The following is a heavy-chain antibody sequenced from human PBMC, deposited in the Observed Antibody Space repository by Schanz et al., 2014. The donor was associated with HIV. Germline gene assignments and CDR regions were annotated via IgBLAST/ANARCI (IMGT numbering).Heavy chain of an antibody. D-gene: IGHD1-26*01. Sequence: EVQLLESGGGLVQPGGSLRLSCAASRFTFSSYAMSWVRQAPGKGLEWVSLISGSGGHTYYADSVKGRFTISRDNSKSTLYLQMNSLRAEDTAVYYCASGVRGHYYYYAMDVWGQGTTVTVSS. J-gene: IGHJ6*02. CDR1: RFTFSSYA. V-gene: IGHV3-23*01. CDR2: ISGSGGHT. CDR3: ASGVRGHYYYYAMDV.